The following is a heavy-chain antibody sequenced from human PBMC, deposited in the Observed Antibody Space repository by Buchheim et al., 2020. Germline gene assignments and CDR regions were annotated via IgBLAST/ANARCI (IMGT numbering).Heavy chain of an antibody. Sequence: QVQLVQSGAEAKKPGASLKVSCKASGYIFTSYDINWVRQAPGQGLEWVGCMNPNSGNTDYAQKFQSRVTLTTNTYISPAYMELSSLRSDDTAVYYCARGGAAPGRGRKNWFDPWGQGTL. CDR2: MNPNSGNT. J-gene: IGHJ5*02. CDR3: ARGGAAPGRGRKNWFDP. CDR1: GYIFTSYD. D-gene: IGHD6-13*01. V-gene: IGHV1-8*01.